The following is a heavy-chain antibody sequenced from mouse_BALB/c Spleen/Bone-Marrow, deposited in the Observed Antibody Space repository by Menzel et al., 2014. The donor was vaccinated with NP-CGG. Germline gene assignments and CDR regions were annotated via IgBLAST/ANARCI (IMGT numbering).Heavy chain of an antibody. CDR1: GFNIKDTY. V-gene: IGHV14-3*02. D-gene: IGHD1-1*01. J-gene: IGHJ3*01. CDR3: ASYYYGSSLFAY. Sequence: EVKLMESGAELVKPGASVKLSCTASGFNIKDTYMHWVKQRPEQGLEWMGRIDPANGNTKYDPKFQGKATITADTSSNTASRRRSSLTSEATAVYYGASYYYGSSLFAYWGQGTLVTVSA. CDR2: IDPANGNT.